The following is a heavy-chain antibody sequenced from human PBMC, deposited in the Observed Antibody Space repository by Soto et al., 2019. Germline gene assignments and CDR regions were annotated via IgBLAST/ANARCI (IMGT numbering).Heavy chain of an antibody. CDR2: IYYSGST. V-gene: IGHV4-59*01. D-gene: IGHD3-10*01. CDR3: ARDGQRLWFGELSRAFDI. J-gene: IGHJ3*02. Sequence: SETLSLTCTVSGGSISSYYWSWIRQPPGKGLEWIGYIYYSGSTNYNPSLKSRVTISVDTSKNQFSLKLSSVTAADTAVYYCARDGQRLWFGELSRAFDILGQGTMVTVSS. CDR1: GGSISSYY.